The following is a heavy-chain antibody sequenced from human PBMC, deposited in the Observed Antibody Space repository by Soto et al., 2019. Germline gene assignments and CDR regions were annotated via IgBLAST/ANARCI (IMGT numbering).Heavy chain of an antibody. CDR2: IYYSGST. Sequence: SETLSLTCTVSGGSISSGGYYWSWIRQHPGKGLEWIGYIYYSGSTYYNPSLKSRVTISVDTSKNQFSLKLSSVTAADTAVYYCTRDRTQYYDILTGYYRRGYYYGMDVWGQGTTVTVSS. J-gene: IGHJ6*02. CDR3: TRDRTQYYDILTGYYRRGYYYGMDV. CDR1: GGSISSGGYY. V-gene: IGHV4-31*03. D-gene: IGHD3-9*01.